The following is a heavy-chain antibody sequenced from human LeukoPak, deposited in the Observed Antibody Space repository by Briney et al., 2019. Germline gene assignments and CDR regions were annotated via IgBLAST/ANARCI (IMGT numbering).Heavy chain of an antibody. J-gene: IGHJ4*02. CDR2: INPNSGGT. D-gene: IGHD2-2*01. V-gene: IGHV1-2*02. CDR3: AREVLVRYCSSTSCYWGSDY. CDR1: GYTFTGYY. Sequence: GASVKVSCKASGYTFTGYYMNWVRQAPGQGLEWMGWINPNSGGTNYAQQSQGRVTMTRATSSSTAYMELSRLRSDDTAVYYCAREVLVRYCSSTSCYWGSDYWGQGTLVTVSS.